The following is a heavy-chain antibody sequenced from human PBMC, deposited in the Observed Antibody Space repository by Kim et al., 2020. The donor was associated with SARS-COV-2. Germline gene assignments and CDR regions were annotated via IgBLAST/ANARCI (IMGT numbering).Heavy chain of an antibody. J-gene: IGHJ3*02. CDR2: ITGTGGNT. Sequence: GGSLRLSFTASGFTLSSYAMHWVRQAPGKGLEWVSGITGTGGNTYYPDSVKGRFSVSRDNSKNTLYLQLNSLRADDTAKYFCARDGYNWIAFDIWGPGTMVTVSS. V-gene: IGHV3-23*01. D-gene: IGHD5-12*01. CDR3: ARDGYNWIAFDI. CDR1: GFTLSSYA.